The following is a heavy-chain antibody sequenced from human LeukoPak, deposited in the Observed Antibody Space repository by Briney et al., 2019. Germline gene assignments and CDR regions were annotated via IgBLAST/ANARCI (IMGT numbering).Heavy chain of an antibody. D-gene: IGHD3-3*01. CDR3: AGIPVFGVVLHQEPV. J-gene: IGHJ6*04. Sequence: ASVKVSCKASGGTFSSYAISWVRQAPGQGLEWMGGIIPIFGTANYAQKFQGRVTITADISTNTVNMELSSLRSEDTAVYFCAGIPVFGVVLHQEPVWGKGTTVTVSS. V-gene: IGHV1-69*06. CDR2: IIPIFGTA. CDR1: GGTFSSYA.